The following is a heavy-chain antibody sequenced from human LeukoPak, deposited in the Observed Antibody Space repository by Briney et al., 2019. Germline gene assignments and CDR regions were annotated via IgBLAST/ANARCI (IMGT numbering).Heavy chain of an antibody. D-gene: IGHD3-22*01. J-gene: IGHJ5*02. Sequence: SQTLSLTCTVSGGSISSGGYYWSWIRQHPGKGLEWIGYIYYSGSTYYNPSLKSRVTISVDTSKNQFSLKLSSVTAADTAVYYCARDHDSSGWWFDPWAREPWSPSPQ. CDR3: ARDHDSSGWWFDP. CDR1: GGSISSGGYY. V-gene: IGHV4-31*03. CDR2: IYYSGST.